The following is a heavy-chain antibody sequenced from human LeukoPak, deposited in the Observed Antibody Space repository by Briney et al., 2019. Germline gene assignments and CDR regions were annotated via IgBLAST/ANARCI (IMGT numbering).Heavy chain of an antibody. CDR3: ARGQGTVTTH. J-gene: IGHJ4*02. CDR2: INHSGST. Sequence: KPSETLSLTCAVYGGSFSGYYWSWIRQPPGKGLEWIGEINHSGSTNYNPSLKSRVTISVDTSKNQYSLKLSSVTAAETAVYYCARGQGTVTTHWGQGTLVTVSS. V-gene: IGHV4-34*01. D-gene: IGHD4-17*01. CDR1: GGSFSGYY.